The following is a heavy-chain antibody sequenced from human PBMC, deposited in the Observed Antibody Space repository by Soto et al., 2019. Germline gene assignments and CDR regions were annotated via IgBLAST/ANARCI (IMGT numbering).Heavy chain of an antibody. CDR1: GVSVSGSSC. CDR3: ARELIPAAGSFDF. Sequence: SETLSLTCTVSGVSVSGSSCWTWIRQAPGKGLEWIGCIFYNGTTNYNPSLRSPVTISVDTSKNQFSLKVTSVTAADTAVYFCARELIPAAGSFDFWGQGTLVTVSS. J-gene: IGHJ4*02. D-gene: IGHD6-13*01. CDR2: IFYNGTT. V-gene: IGHV4-61*01.